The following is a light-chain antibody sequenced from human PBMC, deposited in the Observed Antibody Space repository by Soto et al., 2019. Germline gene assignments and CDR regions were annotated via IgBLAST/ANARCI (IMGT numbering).Light chain of an antibody. V-gene: IGLV1-44*01. CDR3: AAWDDSLNGVV. CDR1: TATIGSNT. CDR2: SNN. J-gene: IGLJ2*01. Sequence: QAVVTQPPSGSGTPGRRVTSPCSGGTATIGSNTVNWYQQLPGTAPKLLIFSNNQRPSGVPDRFSGSKSGTSASLAISGLQSEDEADYYCAAWDDSLNGVVFGGGTKLTVL.